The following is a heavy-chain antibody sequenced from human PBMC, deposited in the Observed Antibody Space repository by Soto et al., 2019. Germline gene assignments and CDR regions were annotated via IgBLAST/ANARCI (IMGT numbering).Heavy chain of an antibody. CDR1: GYSFTSYW. CDR2: IYPGDSDT. V-gene: IGHV5-51*01. CDR3: ASLIHSSGYYYVDGMDV. J-gene: IGHJ6*02. D-gene: IGHD3-22*01. Sequence: PGESLKISCKGSGYSFTSYWIGWVRQMPGKGLEWMGIIYPGDSDTRHSPSFQGQVTISADKSISTAYLQWSSLKASDTAMYYCASLIHSSGYYYVDGMDVWGQGTTVTVSS.